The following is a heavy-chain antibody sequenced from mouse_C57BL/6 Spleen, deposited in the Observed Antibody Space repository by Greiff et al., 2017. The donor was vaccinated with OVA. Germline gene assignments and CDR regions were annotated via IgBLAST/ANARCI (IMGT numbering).Heavy chain of an antibody. CDR3: TRDITTVVEGWYFDV. CDR2: ISSGGDYI. D-gene: IGHD1-1*01. J-gene: IGHJ1*03. V-gene: IGHV5-9-1*02. CDR1: GFTFSSYA. Sequence: EVNVVESGEGLVKPGGSLKLSCAASGFTFSSYAMSWVRQTPEKRLEWVAYISSGGDYIYYADTVKGRFTISRDNARNTLYLQMSSLKSEDTAMYYCTRDITTVVEGWYFDVWGTGTTVTVSS.